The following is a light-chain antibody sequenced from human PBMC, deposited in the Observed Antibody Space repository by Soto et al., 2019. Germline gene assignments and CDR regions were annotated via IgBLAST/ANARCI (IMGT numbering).Light chain of an antibody. V-gene: IGKV1-5*03. J-gene: IGKJ2*01. Sequence: DIKMNQSPSTLSASVGDRDTITCRVSQSISSWLAWYQQKPGKAPKLLIYKASSLESGVPSRFSGSGSGTEFTLTISSLQPDDFATYYCQQYNSHSSYTFGQGTKVDI. CDR1: QSISSW. CDR3: QQYNSHSSYT. CDR2: KAS.